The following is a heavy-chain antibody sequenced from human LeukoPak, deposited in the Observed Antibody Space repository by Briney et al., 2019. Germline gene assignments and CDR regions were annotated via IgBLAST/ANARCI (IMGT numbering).Heavy chain of an antibody. V-gene: IGHV3-30*04. CDR1: GFTFSSFA. Sequence: GGSLRLSCAASGFTFSSFAMHWVRQAPGKGLEWVAVISLNGGDTNYAGSVKGRFTISRDNSKNTLYLQMNSLRAEDTAVYYCARDPTTRSNRAQFYSDYWGQGALVIVSS. J-gene: IGHJ4*02. CDR2: ISLNGGDT. CDR3: ARDPTTRSNRAQFYSDY. D-gene: IGHD4-17*01.